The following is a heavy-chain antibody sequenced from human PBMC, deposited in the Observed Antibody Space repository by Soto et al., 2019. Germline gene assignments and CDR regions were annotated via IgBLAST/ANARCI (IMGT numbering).Heavy chain of an antibody. Sequence: GGSLRLSCAASGFTFSSYSMNWVRQAPGKGLEWVSYISSSSSTIYYADSVKGRFTISRDNAKNSLYLQMNSLRAEDTAVYYCARDGADIVLMVSLYYYYYYMDVWGKGTTVTVSS. D-gene: IGHD2-8*01. CDR2: ISSSSSTI. CDR1: GFTFSSYS. J-gene: IGHJ6*03. CDR3: ARDGADIVLMVSLYYYYYYMDV. V-gene: IGHV3-48*01.